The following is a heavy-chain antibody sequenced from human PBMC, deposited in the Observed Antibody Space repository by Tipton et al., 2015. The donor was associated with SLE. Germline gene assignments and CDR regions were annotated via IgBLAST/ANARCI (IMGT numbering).Heavy chain of an antibody. V-gene: IGHV4-39*01. Sequence: GLVKPSETLSLICTVSGGSINSGNYYWGWIRQPPGKGLEWIGSIHSSGTTSYNPSLKSRVTISEDVSKNQFSLELTSVTATDAAVYYCARRRRENNVWGGFDYWGLGSLVTVSS. CDR1: GGSINSGNYY. CDR2: IHSSGTT. J-gene: IGHJ4*02. CDR3: ARRRRENNVWGGFDY. D-gene: IGHD3-16*01.